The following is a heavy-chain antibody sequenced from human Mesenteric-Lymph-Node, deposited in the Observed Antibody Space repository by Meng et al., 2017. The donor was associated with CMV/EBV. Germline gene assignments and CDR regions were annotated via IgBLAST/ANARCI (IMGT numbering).Heavy chain of an antibody. V-gene: IGHV3-48*03. D-gene: IGHD3-3*01. CDR2: ISSSGSTI. CDR3: ARDGYDFWSGYLGMDV. CDR1: GFTLSSYE. J-gene: IGHJ6*02. Sequence: GESLKIPCAASGFTLSSYEMNWVRQAPGKGLEWVSYISSSGSTIYYADTVKGRFTISRDNAKNSLYLQMNSLRAEDTAVYYCARDGYDFWSGYLGMDVWGQGTTVTVSS.